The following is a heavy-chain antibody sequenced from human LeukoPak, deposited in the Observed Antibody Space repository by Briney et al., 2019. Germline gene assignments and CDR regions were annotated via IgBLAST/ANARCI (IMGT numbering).Heavy chain of an antibody. J-gene: IGHJ4*02. Sequence: QAGGSLTLSCAASGFTFGSYAMKWVRQAPGKGLEWVSAVSDTGGSTYYAASVRGRFSIYRDDSQSTLYLQMNNLRADDSAIYYCAFSPLGFNYGFAYWGQGTLVTVSS. CDR2: VSDTGGST. CDR1: GFTFGSYA. V-gene: IGHV3-23*01. CDR3: AFSPLGFNYGFAY. D-gene: IGHD5-18*01.